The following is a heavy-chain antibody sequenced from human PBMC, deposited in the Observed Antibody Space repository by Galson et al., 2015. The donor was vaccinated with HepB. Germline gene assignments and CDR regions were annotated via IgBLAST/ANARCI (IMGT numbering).Heavy chain of an antibody. V-gene: IGHV1-24*01. Sequence: SVKVSCKVSGYTLTELSMHWVRQAPGKGLEWMGGFDPEDGETIYAQKFQGRVTMTEDTSTDTAYMELSSLRSEDTAVYYCAITPRREQWLTTYNWFDPWGQGTLVTVSS. D-gene: IGHD6-19*01. J-gene: IGHJ5*02. CDR2: FDPEDGET. CDR1: GYTLTELS. CDR3: AITPRREQWLTTYNWFDP.